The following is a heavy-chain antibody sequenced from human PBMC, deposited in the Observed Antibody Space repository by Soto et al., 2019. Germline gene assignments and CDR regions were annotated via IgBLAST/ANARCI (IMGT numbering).Heavy chain of an antibody. V-gene: IGHV1-3*01. CDR3: ARDGVVAGTTFDY. Sequence: GASVKVSCKASGGTFSSYTISWVRQAPGQRLEWMGWINAGNGNTKYSQKFQGRVTITRDTSASTAYMELSSLRSEDTAVYYCARDGVVAGTTFDYWGQGTLVTVSS. J-gene: IGHJ4*02. CDR1: GGTFSSYT. CDR2: INAGNGNT. D-gene: IGHD1-7*01.